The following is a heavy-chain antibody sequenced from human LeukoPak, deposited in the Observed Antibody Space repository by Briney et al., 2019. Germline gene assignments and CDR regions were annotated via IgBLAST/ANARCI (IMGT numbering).Heavy chain of an antibody. Sequence: GGSLRLSCAASGFTFDDYGMSWVRQAPGKGLGWVCGINWNGGSTGYADSVKGRFTISRDNAKNSLYLQMNSLRAEDTALCYCARVAQGYYGSGSYHFDYWGQGTLVTVSS. CDR1: GFTFDDYG. CDR3: ARVAQGYYGSGSYHFDY. CDR2: INWNGGST. V-gene: IGHV3-20*04. D-gene: IGHD3-10*01. J-gene: IGHJ4*02.